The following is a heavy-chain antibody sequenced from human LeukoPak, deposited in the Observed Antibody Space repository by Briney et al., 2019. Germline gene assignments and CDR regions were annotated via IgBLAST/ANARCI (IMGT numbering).Heavy chain of an antibody. CDR1: GFTFSSYW. Sequence: GGSLRLSCAASGFTFSSYWMSWVRQAQGKGVEWVANIKQNGSEKYYVDSVKGGFTISRDNAKNSLYLQMNSLRAEDTAVYYCARVRGSSYFDYWGQGTLVTVSS. CDR3: ARVRGSSYFDY. J-gene: IGHJ4*02. D-gene: IGHD6-6*01. V-gene: IGHV3-7*01. CDR2: IKQNGSEK.